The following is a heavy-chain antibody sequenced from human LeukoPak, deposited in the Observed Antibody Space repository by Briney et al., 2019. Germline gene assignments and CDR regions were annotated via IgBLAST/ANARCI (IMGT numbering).Heavy chain of an antibody. CDR3: TAASGSYWYFDL. D-gene: IGHD6-13*01. V-gene: IGHV4-4*07. CDR1: GASISSSY. J-gene: IGHJ2*01. Sequence: PSETLSLTCTVSGASISSSYCTWIRQPAGEGLEWIGRISTGGSTTYNPSFKSRVTMSLDTSKNQFSLNLTSVTAADTAVYYCTAASGSYWYFDLWGRGTLVTVSS. CDR2: ISTGGST.